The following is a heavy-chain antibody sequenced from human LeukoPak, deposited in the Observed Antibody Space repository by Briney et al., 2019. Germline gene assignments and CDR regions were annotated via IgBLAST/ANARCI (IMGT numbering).Heavy chain of an antibody. CDR2: ISVGGDST. J-gene: IGHJ4*02. D-gene: IGHD5-18*01. Sequence: GSLRLSCAAAGFTVSGNYMGWVRQAPGKGLEWVSAISVGGDSTYYADSVKGRFTISRDNSKNTLSLQMNSLRAEDTAVYYCARDQYSYAHAAHWGQGTLVTVSS. CDR1: GFTVSGNY. CDR3: ARDQYSYAHAAH. V-gene: IGHV3-53*01.